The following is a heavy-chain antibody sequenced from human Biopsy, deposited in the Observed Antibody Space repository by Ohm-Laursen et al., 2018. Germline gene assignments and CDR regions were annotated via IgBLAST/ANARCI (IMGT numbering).Heavy chain of an antibody. CDR3: AIFEGYSDDNLDYEHYGMDL. V-gene: IGHV1-46*01. Sequence: GASVKVSCKASGYTFAGYYLHWVRQAPGRGLEWTGIISPSGGGTMDTQKFQDRLTMTRDTSTSTVHMELKSLKSEDTAVYYCAIFEGYSDDNLDYEHYGMDLWGQGTTVTVSS. D-gene: IGHD1-26*01. J-gene: IGHJ6*02. CDR1: GYTFAGYY. CDR2: ISPSGGGT.